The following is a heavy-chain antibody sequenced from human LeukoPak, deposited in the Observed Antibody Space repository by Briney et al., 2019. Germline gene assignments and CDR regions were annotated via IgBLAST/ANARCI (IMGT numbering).Heavy chain of an antibody. J-gene: IGHJ4*02. CDR2: ISSSSTYI. Sequence: GGSLRLSCAASGFTFSNYIMNWVRQAPGKGLEWVSSISSSSTYIYYADSVKGRFTISRDNSKNTLYLQMNSLRAEDTAVYYFASGGGFYFSDHWGKGPLVTVPS. D-gene: IGHD2-15*01. CDR1: GFTFSNYI. CDR3: ASGGGFYFSDH. V-gene: IGHV3-21*04.